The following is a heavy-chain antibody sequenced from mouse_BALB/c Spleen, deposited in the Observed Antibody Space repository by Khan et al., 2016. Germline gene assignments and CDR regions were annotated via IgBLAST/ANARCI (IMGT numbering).Heavy chain of an antibody. CDR1: GYTFTDYA. CDR3: AREGLNSDYAMDY. D-gene: IGHD1-3*01. J-gene: IGHJ4*01. CDR2: ISTYYGDT. V-gene: IGHV1S137*01. Sequence: QVQLQQSGAELVRPGVSVKISCKGSGYTFTDYAMHWGKQVHAKSQGWIGVISTYYGDTSYNQKFEGKATMTVDKSSSTAYMELARLTSEDSAIYYCAREGLNSDYAMDYWGQGTSVTVSS.